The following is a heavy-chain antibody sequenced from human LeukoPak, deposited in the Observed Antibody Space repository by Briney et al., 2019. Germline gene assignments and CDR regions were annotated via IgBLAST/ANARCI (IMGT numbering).Heavy chain of an antibody. CDR3: AGGYSSSWYYYYYYGMDV. Sequence: RTGGSLRLSCAASGFTFSSYSMNWVRQAPGKGLEWVSYISSSSSTIYYADSVEGLFTISRDNAKNSLYLQMNSLRAEDTAVYYCAGGYSSSWYYYYYYGMDVWGQGTTVTVSS. CDR1: GFTFSSYS. V-gene: IGHV3-48*01. CDR2: ISSSSSTI. D-gene: IGHD6-13*01. J-gene: IGHJ6*02.